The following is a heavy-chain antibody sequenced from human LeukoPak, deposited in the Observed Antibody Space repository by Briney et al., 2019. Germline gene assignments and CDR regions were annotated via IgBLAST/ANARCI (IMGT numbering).Heavy chain of an antibody. CDR2: IYYSGST. CDR3: ARDPVGYCSSTSCYL. V-gene: IGHV4-30-4*08. Sequence: PSETLSLTCAVYGGSFSGYYWSWIRQPPGKGLEWIGYIYYSGSTYYNPSPKSRVTISVDTSKNQFSLKLSSVTAADTAVYYCARDPVGYCSSTSCYLWGQGTLVTVSS. CDR1: GGSFSGYY. D-gene: IGHD2-2*01. J-gene: IGHJ4*02.